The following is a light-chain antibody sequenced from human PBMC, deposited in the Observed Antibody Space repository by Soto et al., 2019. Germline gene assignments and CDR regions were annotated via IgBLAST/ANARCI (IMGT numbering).Light chain of an antibody. V-gene: IGKV1-5*01. CDR1: QSVSTW. CDR3: QEYKTWT. J-gene: IGKJ1*01. CDR2: DAS. Sequence: IQMTQSPSSLSASVGDTVTITCRASQSVSTWLVWYQQTPGKAPKLLMYDASTLESGAPARFSGSGSGTEFTLTISSLQPEDFATYHCQEYKTWTFGQGTKVDI.